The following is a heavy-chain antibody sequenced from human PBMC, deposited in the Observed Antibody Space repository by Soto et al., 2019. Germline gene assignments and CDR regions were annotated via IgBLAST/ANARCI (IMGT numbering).Heavy chain of an antibody. D-gene: IGHD3-16*01. Sequence: EVQLLESGGGLVQPGGSLRLSCAASGFTFSSYAMSWVRQAPGKGLEWVSAISGSGGSTYYADSVKGRFTISRDNSKNTLYLQMXXXXXXXTXVXYCAKGGDYWGQGTLVTVSS. CDR1: GFTFSSYA. CDR3: AKGGDY. J-gene: IGHJ4*02. CDR2: ISGSGGST. V-gene: IGHV3-23*01.